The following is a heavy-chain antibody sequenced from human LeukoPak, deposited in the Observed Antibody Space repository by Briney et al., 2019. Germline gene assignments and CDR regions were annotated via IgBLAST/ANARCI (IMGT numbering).Heavy chain of an antibody. CDR1: GYTFNTHS. V-gene: IGHV7-4-1*02. CDR3: AREVVRFDY. D-gene: IGHD6-6*01. Sequence: ASVKVSCKASGYTFNTHSITWVRQAPGQGLEWLGWINADTGKPTYAQDFTRRFVFSLDTSVSTAYLQISSLKAEDTAVYYCAREVVRFDYWGQGTLVTVSS. J-gene: IGHJ4*02. CDR2: INADTGKP.